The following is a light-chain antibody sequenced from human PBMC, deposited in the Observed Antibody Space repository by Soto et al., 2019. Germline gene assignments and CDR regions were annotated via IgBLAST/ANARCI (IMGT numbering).Light chain of an antibody. CDR2: GAS. V-gene: IGKV3D-20*02. J-gene: IGKJ1*01. CDR3: QQRSDWPWT. CDR1: QSVSSNY. Sequence: EIVLTQSPGTLSLSPGERATLSCRGSQSVSSNYLAWYQQKPGQAPRLLIYGASSRATGIPDRFSGSGSGTDFTLTIRRLEPEDFVVYYCQQRSDWPWTFGQGTKV.